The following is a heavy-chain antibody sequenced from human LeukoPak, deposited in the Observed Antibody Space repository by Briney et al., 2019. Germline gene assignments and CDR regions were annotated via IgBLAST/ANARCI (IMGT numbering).Heavy chain of an antibody. Sequence: PSETLSLTCAVTGDSISSGGYSWSWIRQPPGMALEWIGNIYHSGGTHHNPSLKSRVTISIDTSKNRFSLNLISVTAADTAVYYCARAPAATGTIDYWGQGTLVTVSS. V-gene: IGHV4-30-2*01. CDR2: IYHSGGT. CDR1: GDSISSGGYS. D-gene: IGHD6-13*01. J-gene: IGHJ4*02. CDR3: ARAPAATGTIDY.